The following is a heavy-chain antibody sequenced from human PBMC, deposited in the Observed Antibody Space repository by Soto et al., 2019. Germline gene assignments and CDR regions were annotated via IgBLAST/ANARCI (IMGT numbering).Heavy chain of an antibody. J-gene: IGHJ4*02. V-gene: IGHV4-39*01. CDR2: IYYSGST. D-gene: IGHD3-3*01. CDR1: GGPISSSSYY. CDR3: ARQVWRRYNFDY. Sequence: PSETLSLTCTVSGGPISSSSYYWGWIRQPPGKGLEWIGSIYYSGSTYYNPSLKSRVTISVDTSKNQFSLKLSSVTAADTAVYYCARQVWRRYNFDYWGQGTLVTVSS.